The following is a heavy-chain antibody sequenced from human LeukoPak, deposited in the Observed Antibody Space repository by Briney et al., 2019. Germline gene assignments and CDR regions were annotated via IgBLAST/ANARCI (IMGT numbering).Heavy chain of an antibody. D-gene: IGHD3-3*01. Sequence: PSETLSLTCAVYGGSFSGYYWSWIRQPPGKGLEWIGEINHSGSTNYNPSLKSRVTISVDTSKNQFSLKLSSVTAADTAVYYCARGQLRFLEWLKFDPWGQGTLVTVCS. CDR1: GGSFSGYY. J-gene: IGHJ5*02. CDR2: INHSGST. CDR3: ARGQLRFLEWLKFDP. V-gene: IGHV4-34*01.